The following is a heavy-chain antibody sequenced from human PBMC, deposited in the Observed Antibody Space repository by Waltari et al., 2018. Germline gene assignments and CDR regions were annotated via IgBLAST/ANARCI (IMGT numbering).Heavy chain of an antibody. D-gene: IGHD3-16*01. Sequence: EVQLVESGGGLVQPGGSLGLSCAASGFGFSNSWWDWVRQVPGKGLVWVARTNKDGSGTAYADSVEGRLTISRDNAKSTLHLQMTSLTAEDTAVYYCVREKDLDGGCVFDYWGRGTLVTVSS. CDR1: GFGFSNSW. CDR2: TNKDGSGT. J-gene: IGHJ4*02. CDR3: VREKDLDGGCVFDY. V-gene: IGHV3-74*01.